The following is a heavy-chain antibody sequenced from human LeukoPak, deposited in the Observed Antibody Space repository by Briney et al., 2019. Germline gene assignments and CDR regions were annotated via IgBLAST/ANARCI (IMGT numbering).Heavy chain of an antibody. CDR3: ARGSMGATQIDF. V-gene: IGHV4-59*01. D-gene: IGHD1-26*01. Sequence: SETLSLTCTVSGXSISSYYWSWIRQPPGKGLEWIGYIYHSGSTNYNPSLKSRVTISVDTSKNQFSLKLSSVTAADTAVYYCARGSMGATQIDFWGQGSLVTVSS. J-gene: IGHJ4*02. CDR2: IYHSGST. CDR1: GXSISSYY.